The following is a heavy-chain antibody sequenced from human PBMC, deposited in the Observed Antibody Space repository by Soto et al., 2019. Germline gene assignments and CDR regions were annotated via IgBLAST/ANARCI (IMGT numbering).Heavy chain of an antibody. CDR1: GITFSNTW. V-gene: IGHV3-74*01. Sequence: PGGSLRLSCAASGITFSNTWMHWVRQVPGKGLVWVAYINSDGTTTTYADSVRGRFTISRDNAKNTVYLQMNSLRAEDTALYYCTTDGSYAQYVWGQGTAVTGSS. D-gene: IGHD2-2*01. J-gene: IGHJ6*02. CDR3: TTDGSYAQYV. CDR2: INSDGTTT.